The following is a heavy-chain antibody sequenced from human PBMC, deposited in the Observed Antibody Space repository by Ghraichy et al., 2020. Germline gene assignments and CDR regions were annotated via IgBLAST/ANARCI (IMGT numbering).Heavy chain of an antibody. CDR2: IKQDGSEK. V-gene: IGHV3-7*01. CDR1: GLTISTYC. CDR3: ARTNYDSFWGSYPLGY. Sequence: GGSLRLSCAASGLTISTYCMSWVRQAPGKGMEWVANIKQDGSEKYYVDSVKGRFTISRDNAKNSLFLQMNSLRAEDTAVYYCARTNYDSFWGSYPLGYWGQGTLVTVSS. J-gene: IGHJ4*02. D-gene: IGHD3-16*01.